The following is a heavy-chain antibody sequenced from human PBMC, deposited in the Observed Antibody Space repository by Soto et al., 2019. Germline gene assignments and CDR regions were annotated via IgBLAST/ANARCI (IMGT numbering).Heavy chain of an antibody. CDR1: GGSISSGGYY. CDR2: IYYSGST. CDR3: ARGGRRSPGMDV. J-gene: IGHJ6*02. V-gene: IGHV4-31*03. Sequence: QVQLQESGPGLVKPSQTLSLTCTVSGGSISSGGYYWSWIRQHPGKGLEWIGYIYYSGSTYYNPSLKGRVTISVDTSKTQFAVKLSSVTAADTAVYYCARGGRRSPGMDVWGQGTTVTVSS.